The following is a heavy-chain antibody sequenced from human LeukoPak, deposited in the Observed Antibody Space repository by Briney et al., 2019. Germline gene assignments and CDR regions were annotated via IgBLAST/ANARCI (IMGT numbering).Heavy chain of an antibody. V-gene: IGHV1-18*01. CDR2: ISLYNGHT. D-gene: IGHD5-24*01. J-gene: IGHJ5*02. CDR3: AREGDGYRGNSRAFDP. CDR1: GYIFITYG. Sequence: GASVNVSCKASGYIFITYGISWVRQDPGQGLAWMGWISLYNGHTNYPQKLQGRVTMTTDTSTTTAYMELRSLRSDDTAVYYCAREGDGYRGNSRAFDPWGQGTLVIVSS.